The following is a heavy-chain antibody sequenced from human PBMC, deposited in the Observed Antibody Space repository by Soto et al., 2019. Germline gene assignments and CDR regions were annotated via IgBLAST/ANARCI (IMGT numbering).Heavy chain of an antibody. D-gene: IGHD3-10*01. CDR3: ARIGSGVWFGELKILTTSLYYYYGMDV. V-gene: IGHV1-69*13. CDR1: GGTFSSYA. J-gene: IGHJ6*02. CDR2: IIPIFGTA. Sequence: SVKVSCKGSGGTFSSYAISWVRQAPGQGLEWMGGIIPIFGTANYAQKFQGRVTITADESTSTAYMELSSLRSEDTAVYYCARIGSGVWFGELKILTTSLYYYYGMDVWGQGTTVTVSS.